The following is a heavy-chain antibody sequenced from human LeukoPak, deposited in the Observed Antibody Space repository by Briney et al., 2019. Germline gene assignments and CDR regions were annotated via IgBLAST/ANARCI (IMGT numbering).Heavy chain of an antibody. V-gene: IGHV1-18*01. CDR2: ISAFTGNT. D-gene: IGHD3-3*01. Sequence: ASVKVSCKASGYTFTSYGISWVRQAPGQGLEWMGWISAFTGNTNYAQKLQGRVTMTTDTSTDTAYMELRSLRSDDTAVYYCARDGADYDFWSGSTHGMDVWGQGTTVTVSS. J-gene: IGHJ6*02. CDR3: ARDGADYDFWSGSTHGMDV. CDR1: GYTFTSYG.